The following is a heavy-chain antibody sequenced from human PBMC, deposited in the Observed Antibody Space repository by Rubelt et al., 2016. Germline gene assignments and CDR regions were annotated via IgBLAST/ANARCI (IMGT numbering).Heavy chain of an antibody. CDR3: ARGLIYGDYYFDY. Sequence: QVQLQESGPGLVKPSETLSLTCTVSGGSISSYYWSWIRQPPGKGLEWIGYIYYSGSTNYYPSLKSRFTISVDTAKNQFSLKLSSVTAADTAVYYCARGLIYGDYYFDYWGQGTLVTVSS. CDR2: IYYSGST. J-gene: IGHJ4*02. V-gene: IGHV4-59*08. D-gene: IGHD4-17*01. CDR1: GGSISSYY.